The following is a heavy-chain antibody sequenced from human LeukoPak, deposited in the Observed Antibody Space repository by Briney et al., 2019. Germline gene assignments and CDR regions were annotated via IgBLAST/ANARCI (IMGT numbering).Heavy chain of an antibody. Sequence: GGSLTLSCAASGYIFSDFYMSWLRHAPGKGVEWVSYICNGGGSTYYADSVKGRFTISRDNSKNTLYLQMNSLRAEDTAVYYCAKDAPLYYGMDVWGQGTTVTVSS. V-gene: IGHV3-23*01. CDR2: ICNGGGST. CDR3: AKDAPLYYGMDV. J-gene: IGHJ6*02. CDR1: GYIFSDFY.